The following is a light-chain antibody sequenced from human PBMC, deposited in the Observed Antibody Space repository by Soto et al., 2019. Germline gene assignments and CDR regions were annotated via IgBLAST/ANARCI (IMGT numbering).Light chain of an antibody. Sequence: EIVLTQSPATLSVSPGERATLSCRASQSVSSYLAWYQQKFGQAPRLLIYDASNRATGIPARFSGSGSGTDFTLTISSLEPEDFAVYYCQQRSNWPYTFGQGTKLEIK. V-gene: IGKV3-11*01. J-gene: IGKJ2*01. CDR1: QSVSSY. CDR3: QQRSNWPYT. CDR2: DAS.